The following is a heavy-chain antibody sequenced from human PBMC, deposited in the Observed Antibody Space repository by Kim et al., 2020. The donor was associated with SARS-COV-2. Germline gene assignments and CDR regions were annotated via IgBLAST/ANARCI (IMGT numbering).Heavy chain of an antibody. J-gene: IGHJ5*02. V-gene: IGHV4-34*01. CDR3: SGLGNIVVVPAAP. Sequence: YTPSLKSRVTISVDTSKTQFSLNLRSVTAADTAVYYCSGLGNIVVVPAAPWGQGTLVTVSS. D-gene: IGHD2-2*01.